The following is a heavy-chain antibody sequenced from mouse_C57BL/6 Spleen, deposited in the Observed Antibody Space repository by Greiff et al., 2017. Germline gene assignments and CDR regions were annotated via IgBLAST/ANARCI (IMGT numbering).Heavy chain of an antibody. J-gene: IGHJ2*01. D-gene: IGHD2-5*01. CDR2: IYPGDGDT. V-gene: IGHV1-80*01. Sequence: VQLQQSGAELVKPGASVKISCKASGYAFSSYWMNWVKQRPGKGLEWIGQIYPGDGDTNYNGKFKGKATLTADKSSSTAYIQLRSLTSEDSAVYFCARSYSNYPVYFDYWGQCTTLTVSS. CDR1: GYAFSSYW. CDR3: ARSYSNYPVYFDY.